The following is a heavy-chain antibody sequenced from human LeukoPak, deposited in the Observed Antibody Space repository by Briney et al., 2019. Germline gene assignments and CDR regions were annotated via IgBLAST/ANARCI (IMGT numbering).Heavy chain of an antibody. D-gene: IGHD1-26*01. V-gene: IGHV1-8*02. CDR1: GYTFTSYD. CDR2: MNPNSGNT. J-gene: IGHJ4*02. Sequence: ASVKVSCKASGYTFTSYDINWVRQATGQGFEWMGWMNPNSGNTGYAQKFQGRVTMTTDTSTSTAYMELRSLRSDDTAVYYCARVWSGSYQGVDYRGQGTLVTVSS. CDR3: ARVWSGSYQGVDY.